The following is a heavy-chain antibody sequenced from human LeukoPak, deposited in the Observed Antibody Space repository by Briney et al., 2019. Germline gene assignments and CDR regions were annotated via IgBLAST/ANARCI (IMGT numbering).Heavy chain of an antibody. CDR3: ARGLRFLEWLPTNAFDI. CDR1: GYTFTSYD. J-gene: IGHJ3*02. Sequence: ASVKVSCKASGYTFTSYDINWVRQATGQGLEWMGWMNPNSGNTGYAQKFQGRVTMSRNTCISTAYMELSSLRSEDTAVYYCARGLRFLEWLPTNAFDIWGQGTMVTVSS. V-gene: IGHV1-8*01. CDR2: MNPNSGNT. D-gene: IGHD3-3*01.